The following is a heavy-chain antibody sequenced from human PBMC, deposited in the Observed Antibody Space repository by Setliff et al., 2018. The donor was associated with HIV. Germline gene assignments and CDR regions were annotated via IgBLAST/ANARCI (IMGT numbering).Heavy chain of an antibody. Sequence: SETLSLTCTVSGGSISSYCWNWIRQSPGRGLEWIGFIFSSGSTKYNPSLQSRVTMSIDTSKNQFSLKLTSVTAADTAVYYCARRIDNSGSFPDKNWFDTRGQGSLVTVSS. V-gene: IGHV4-4*09. CDR3: ARRIDNSGSFPDKNWFDT. CDR1: GGSISSYC. CDR2: IFSSGST. D-gene: IGHD3-10*01. J-gene: IGHJ5*02.